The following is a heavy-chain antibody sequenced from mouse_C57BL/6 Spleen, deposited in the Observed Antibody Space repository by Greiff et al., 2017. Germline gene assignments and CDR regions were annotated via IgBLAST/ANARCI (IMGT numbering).Heavy chain of an antibody. J-gene: IGHJ2*01. CDR1: GFTFSDYY. D-gene: IGHD1-1*01. CDR2: INYDGSST. V-gene: IGHV5-16*02. CDR3: ARRDYGSGGYFDY. Sequence: EVNLVESEGGLVQPGSSMKLSCTASGFTFSDYYMAWVRQVPEKGLEWVANINYDGSSTYYLDSLKSRFIISRDNAKNILYLQMSSLKSEDTATYYCARRDYGSGGYFDYWGQGTTLTVSS.